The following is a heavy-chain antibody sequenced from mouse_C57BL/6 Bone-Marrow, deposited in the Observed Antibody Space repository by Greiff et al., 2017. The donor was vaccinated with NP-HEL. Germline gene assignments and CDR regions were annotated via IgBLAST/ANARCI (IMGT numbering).Heavy chain of an antibody. CDR2: IDPSDSYT. D-gene: IGHD2-3*01. CDR1: GYTFTSYW. CDR3: ARDDGYYATWFAY. V-gene: IGHV1-50*01. Sequence: QVQLQQPGAELVKPGASVKLSCKASGYTFTSYWMQWVKQRPGQGLEWIGEIDPSDSYTNYNQKFKGKATLTVDTSSSTAYMQLSSLTSEDSAVYYCARDDGYYATWFAYWGQGTLVTVSA. J-gene: IGHJ3*01.